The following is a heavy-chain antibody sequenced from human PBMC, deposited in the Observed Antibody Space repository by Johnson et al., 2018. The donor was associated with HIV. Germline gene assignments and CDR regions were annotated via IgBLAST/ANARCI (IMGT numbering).Heavy chain of an antibody. CDR1: GFTFDDYA. Sequence: EVQLLESGGVVVQPGGSLRLSCAASGFTFDDYAMHWVRQAPGKGLEWVSLISWDGGSTYYADSVKGRFTISRDNSKNSLYLQMNSLRAEDTALYYCARQQQLTHDAFDIWGQGTMVTVSS. CDR3: ARQQQLTHDAFDI. CDR2: ISWDGGST. D-gene: IGHD6-13*01. V-gene: IGHV3-43D*03. J-gene: IGHJ3*02.